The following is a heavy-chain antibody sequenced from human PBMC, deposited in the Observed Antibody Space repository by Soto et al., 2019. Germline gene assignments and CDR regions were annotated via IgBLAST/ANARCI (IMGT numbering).Heavy chain of an antibody. CDR1: GGTFSSYA. V-gene: IGHV1-69*01. D-gene: IGHD2-15*01. Sequence: QVQLVQSGAEVKKPGSSVKVSCKASGGTFSSYAISWVRQAPGQGLEWMGGIIPIFGTANYAQKFQGRVTITAAESTSTAYMELSSLRSEDTAVYYCAGGYCSGGSCNNWFDPWGQGTLVTVSS. J-gene: IGHJ5*02. CDR3: AGGYCSGGSCNNWFDP. CDR2: IIPIFGTA.